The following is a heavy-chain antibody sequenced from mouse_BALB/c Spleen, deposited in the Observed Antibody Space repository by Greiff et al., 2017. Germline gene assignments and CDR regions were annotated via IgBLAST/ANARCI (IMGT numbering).Heavy chain of an antibody. Sequence: QVQLQQSGPGLVAPSQSLSITCTVSGFSLTSYGVHWVRQPPGKGLEWLGVIWAGGSTNYNSALMSRLSISKDNSKSQVFLKMNSLQTDDTAMYYCASYDYDGYYAMDYWGQGTSVTVSS. J-gene: IGHJ4*01. CDR3: ASYDYDGYYAMDY. V-gene: IGHV2-9*02. D-gene: IGHD2-4*01. CDR1: GFSLTSYG. CDR2: IWAGGST.